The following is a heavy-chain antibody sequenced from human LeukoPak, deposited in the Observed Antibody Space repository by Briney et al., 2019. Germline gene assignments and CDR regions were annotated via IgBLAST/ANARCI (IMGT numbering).Heavy chain of an antibody. D-gene: IGHD6-19*01. V-gene: IGHV3-15*01. CDR3: TTSGGGWDYFDF. Sequence: PGGSLRLFCAASGFTFSNAWMTWVRQVPGKGLEWVGRIKRKSDGGTTDYAAPVKGRFTISRDDSKNMLYLQMNNLKTEDTSVYYCTTSGGGWDYFDFWGQGNLVTVSS. CDR1: GFTFSNAW. CDR2: IKRKSDGGTT. J-gene: IGHJ4*02.